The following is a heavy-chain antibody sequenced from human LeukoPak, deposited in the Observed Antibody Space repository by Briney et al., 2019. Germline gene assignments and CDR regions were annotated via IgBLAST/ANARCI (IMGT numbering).Heavy chain of an antibody. CDR2: INPNSGGT. CDR1: GYTFTGYY. J-gene: IGHJ4*02. Sequence: ASVKVSCKASGYTFTGYYMHWVRQAPGQGLEWMGWINPNSGGTNYAQKFQGRVTMTRDTSISTAYMELSRLRSDDTAVYYWARDWDFWSGSYFDYWGQGTLVTVSS. V-gene: IGHV1-2*02. D-gene: IGHD3-3*01. CDR3: ARDWDFWSGSYFDY.